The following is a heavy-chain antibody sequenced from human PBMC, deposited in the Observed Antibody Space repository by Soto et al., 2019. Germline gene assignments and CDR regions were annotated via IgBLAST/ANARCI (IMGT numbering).Heavy chain of an antibody. Sequence: PGGSLRLSCAASGFTFSSYAMGWVRQAPGKGLEWVSTISGIDRRTYSTDSVKGRFTISRDNSKATAYLQMKSRRVEATAGYSCAKGVSQYTPLALFDYWGRGTLVTVSS. V-gene: IGHV3-23*01. CDR3: AKGVSQYTPLALFDY. J-gene: IGHJ4*02. CDR2: ISGIDRRT. CDR1: GFTFSSYA. D-gene: IGHD5-18*01.